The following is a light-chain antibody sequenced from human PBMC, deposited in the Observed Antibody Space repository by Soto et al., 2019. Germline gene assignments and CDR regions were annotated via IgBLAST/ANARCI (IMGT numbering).Light chain of an antibody. Sequence: QSALTQPASMSGSPGQSITIACTGTNRDVGSYNLVSWYQQRPGEAPKLIISEVRNRPSGISYRFTGSKSGNTASLTISGRQAEDEADYYCSSYTAASTLVFGGGTKVTVL. CDR2: EVR. CDR3: SSYTAASTLV. V-gene: IGLV2-14*01. J-gene: IGLJ3*02. CDR1: NRDVGSYNL.